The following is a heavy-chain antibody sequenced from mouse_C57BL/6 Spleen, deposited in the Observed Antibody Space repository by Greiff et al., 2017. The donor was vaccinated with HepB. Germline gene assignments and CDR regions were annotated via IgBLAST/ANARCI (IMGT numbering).Heavy chain of an antibody. CDR2: ISDGGSYT. Sequence: EVKVEESGGGLVKPGGSLKLSCAASGFTFSSYAMSWVRQTPEKRLEWVATISDGGSYTYYPDNVKGRFTISRDNAKNNLYLQMSHLKSEDTAMYYCARDRGNRRRGYAMDYWGQGTSVTVSS. V-gene: IGHV5-4*01. CDR1: GFTFSSYA. CDR3: ARDRGNRRRGYAMDY. D-gene: IGHD2-12*01. J-gene: IGHJ4*01.